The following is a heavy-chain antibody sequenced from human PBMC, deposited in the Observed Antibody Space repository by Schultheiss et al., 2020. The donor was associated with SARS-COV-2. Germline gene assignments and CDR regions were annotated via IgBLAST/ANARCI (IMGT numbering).Heavy chain of an antibody. CDR2: INHSGST. J-gene: IGHJ5*02. D-gene: IGHD1-26*01. CDR1: GGSFSGYY. CDR3: AEQWELLWFDP. Sequence: SETLSLTCAVYGGSFSGYYWSWIRQPPGKGLEWIGEINHSGSTNYNPSLKSRVTISVDTSKNQFSLKLSSVTAADTAVYYCAEQWELLWFDPWGQGTLVTVSS. V-gene: IGHV4-34*01.